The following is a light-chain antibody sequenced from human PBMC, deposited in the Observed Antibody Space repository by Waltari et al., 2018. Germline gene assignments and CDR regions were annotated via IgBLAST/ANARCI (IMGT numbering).Light chain of an antibody. V-gene: IGKV3-20*01. CDR3: QQYGSSLLLT. Sequence: EIVLTQSPGTLSLSPGERATLSCRASQSVSSSYLAWYQQKPGQAPRRLIYGASSRATGNPDRFSGSWSGTDFTLTISRLEPEDFAVYYCQQYGSSLLLTFGGGTKVEIK. CDR2: GAS. J-gene: IGKJ4*01. CDR1: QSVSSSY.